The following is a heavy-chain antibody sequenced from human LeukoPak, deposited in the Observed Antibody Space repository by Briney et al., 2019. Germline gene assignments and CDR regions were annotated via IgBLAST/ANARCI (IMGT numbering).Heavy chain of an antibody. Sequence: PGGSLRLSCAASGFTFSSYGMHWVRQAPGKGLEWVAFIRYDGSNKYYADSVKGRFIISRDNAQNSLFLQMNSLRAEDTGVYYCARGDPGSTWSCFDNWGLGTLVTVSP. J-gene: IGHJ4*02. CDR2: IRYDGSNK. CDR3: ARGDPGSTWSCFDN. CDR1: GFTFSSYG. V-gene: IGHV3-30*02. D-gene: IGHD6-13*01.